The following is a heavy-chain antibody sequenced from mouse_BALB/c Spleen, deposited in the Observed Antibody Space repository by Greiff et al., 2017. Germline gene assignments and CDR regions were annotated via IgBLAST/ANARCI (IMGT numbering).Heavy chain of an antibody. J-gene: IGHJ1*01. Sequence: VQLQQSGAELARPGASVKMSCKASGYTFTSYTMHWVKQRPGQGLEWIGYINPSSGYTNYNQKFKDKATLTADKSSSTAYMQLSSLTSEDSAVYYCARTSAYYRYDVYFDVWGAGTTVTVSS. V-gene: IGHV1-4*01. CDR2: INPSSGYT. CDR1: GYTFTSYT. D-gene: IGHD2-14*01. CDR3: ARTSAYYRYDVYFDV.